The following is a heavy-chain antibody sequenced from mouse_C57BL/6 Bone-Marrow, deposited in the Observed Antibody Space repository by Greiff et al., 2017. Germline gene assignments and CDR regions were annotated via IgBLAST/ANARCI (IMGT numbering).Heavy chain of an antibody. CDR1: GYSFTDYN. CDR3: ARGYEYDYAMDY. Sequence: QLQESGPELVQPGASVKISCKASGYSFTDYNMNWVKQSNGKSLEWIGVINPNYGTTSYNQKFKGKATLTVDQSSSTAYMQLNSLKSEDSAIYYYARGYEYDYAMDYWGQGTSVTVSS. J-gene: IGHJ4*01. V-gene: IGHV1-39*01. D-gene: IGHD2-4*01. CDR2: INPNYGTT.